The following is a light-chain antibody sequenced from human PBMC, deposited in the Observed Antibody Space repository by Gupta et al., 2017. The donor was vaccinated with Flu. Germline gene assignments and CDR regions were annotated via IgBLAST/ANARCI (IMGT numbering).Light chain of an antibody. J-gene: IGLJ1*01. CDR2: RDN. V-gene: IGLV1-44*01. CDR3: AKWDDRLVGSV. Sequence: KVTISCSGSSANIGKNTVTWYQKVPGSAHRRRRERDNQRPSGVPDRFSGSRAGTSESRGISGLQTEDEAEDDCAKWDDRLVGSVFGTGTRLTVL. CDR1: SANIGKNT.